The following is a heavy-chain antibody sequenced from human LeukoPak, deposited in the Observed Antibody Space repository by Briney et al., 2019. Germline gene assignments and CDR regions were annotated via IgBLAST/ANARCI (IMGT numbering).Heavy chain of an antibody. J-gene: IGHJ4*02. CDR1: GYTFTSYG. CDR2: MNPNSGNT. D-gene: IGHD3-3*01. V-gene: IGHV1-8*02. Sequence: ASVKVPCKASGYTFTSYGISWVRQATGQGLEWMGWMNPNSGNTGYAQKFQGRVTMTRNTSISTAYMELSSLRSEDTAVYYCARGNPYYDFWSGYYQYYFDYWGQGTLVTVSS. CDR3: ARGNPYYDFWSGYYQYYFDY.